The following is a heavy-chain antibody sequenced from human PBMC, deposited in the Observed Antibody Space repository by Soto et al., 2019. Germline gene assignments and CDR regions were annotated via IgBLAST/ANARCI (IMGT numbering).Heavy chain of an antibody. CDR1: GFTFSSYA. CDR2: ISGSGGST. V-gene: IGHV3-23*01. D-gene: IGHD3-10*01. Sequence: GGSLRLSCAASGFTFSSYAMSWVRQAPGKGLEWVSAISGSGGSTYYADSVKGRFTISRDNSKNTLYLQMNSLRAEDTAAYYCAKDRITMVRGVIMEYNWFDPWGQGTLVTVSS. CDR3: AKDRITMVRGVIMEYNWFDP. J-gene: IGHJ5*02.